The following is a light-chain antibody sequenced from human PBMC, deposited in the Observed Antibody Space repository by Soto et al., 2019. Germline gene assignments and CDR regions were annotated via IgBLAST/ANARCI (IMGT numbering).Light chain of an antibody. V-gene: IGLV2-14*01. Sequence: QSAMTQPASLSGSPGQSITISCTGATIDFVNYNDVSWYHHHPGKAPQLMIYGVSHRPSGVSSRFSGSKSGNTASLTISGLQPEDEAYYYCSSYTVSTEVVFGGGTKLTV. CDR2: GVS. CDR3: SSYTVSTEVV. J-gene: IGLJ2*01. CDR1: TIDFVNYND.